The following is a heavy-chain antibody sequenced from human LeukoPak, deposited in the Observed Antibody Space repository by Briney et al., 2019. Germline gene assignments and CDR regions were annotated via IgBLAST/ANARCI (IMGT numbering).Heavy chain of an antibody. CDR1: GGSFSGYY. CDR2: INHSGST. J-gene: IGHJ5*02. CDR3: ARGVIQRRHYYGSGSYLVWFDP. V-gene: IGHV4-34*01. D-gene: IGHD3-10*01. Sequence: SETLSLTCAVYGGSFSGYYWSWIRQPPGKGLEWIGEINHSGSTNYNPSLKSRVTISVDTSKNQFPLKLSSVTAADTAVYYCARGVIQRRHYYGSGSYLVWFDPWGQGTLVTVSS.